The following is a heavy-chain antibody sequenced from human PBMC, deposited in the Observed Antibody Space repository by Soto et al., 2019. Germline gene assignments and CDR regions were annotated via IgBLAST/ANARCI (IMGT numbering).Heavy chain of an antibody. Sequence: GGSLRLSCAASGFTFSRYDMSWVRQAPRKGLEWVSGISGSGGITYYADSVKGRFTISRDNSRNTLYLQMNSLRAEDTAVYCCAKPDIAARILDYWGQGTLVTVSS. J-gene: IGHJ4*02. CDR3: AKPDIAARILDY. D-gene: IGHD6-6*01. CDR2: ISGSGGIT. CDR1: GFTFSRYD. V-gene: IGHV3-23*01.